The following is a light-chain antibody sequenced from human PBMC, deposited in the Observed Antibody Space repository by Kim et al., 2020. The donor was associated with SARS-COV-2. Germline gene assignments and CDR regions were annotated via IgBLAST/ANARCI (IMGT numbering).Light chain of an antibody. CDR3: QTWGTGTWV. CDR1: RGHSSYA. V-gene: IGLV4-69*01. J-gene: IGLJ3*02. Sequence: SVKLTCTLSRGHSSYAIAWHQQQPEKGPRYLMKLNSDGSHTKGDGIPDRFSGSSSGAERYLTISSLQSEDEADYYCQTWGTGTWVFGGGTQLTVL. CDR2: LNSDGSH.